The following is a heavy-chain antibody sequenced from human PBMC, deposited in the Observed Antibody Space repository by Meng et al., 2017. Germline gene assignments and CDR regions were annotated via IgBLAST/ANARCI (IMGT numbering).Heavy chain of an antibody. V-gene: IGHV7-4-1*02. D-gene: IGHD1-26*01. CDR1: GYTFTSYA. CDR2: INTNTGNP. J-gene: IGHJ4*02. Sequence: QVQLVNSGSGLKISGASLKVSCTASGYTFTSYAMNWVRHAPGQGLEWMGWINTNTGNPTYAQGFTGRFVFSLDNSVSTAYLQISSLKAEDTAVYYCAREGRVDFDYWGQGTLVTVSS. CDR3: AREGRVDFDY.